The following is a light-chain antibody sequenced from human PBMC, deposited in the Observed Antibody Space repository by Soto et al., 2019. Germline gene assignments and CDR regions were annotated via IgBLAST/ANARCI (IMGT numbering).Light chain of an antibody. J-gene: IGKJ2*01. Sequence: DIVMTQSPDSLPVSLGERATINCKSSQSVLYSSNNKNYLAWYQQKPGQPPKLLIYWASTRESGVPDRFSGSGSGPDFTLTISSLQAEDVAVYYCQQYYSTPYTFGQGTKLEIK. CDR3: QQYYSTPYT. CDR2: WAS. V-gene: IGKV4-1*01. CDR1: QSVLYSSNNKNY.